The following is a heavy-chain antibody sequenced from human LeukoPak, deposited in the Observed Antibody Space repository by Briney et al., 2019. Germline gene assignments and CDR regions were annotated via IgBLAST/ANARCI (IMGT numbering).Heavy chain of an antibody. CDR3: ARDRSPTYYYYGMDV. CDR1: GGSISSYY. CDR2: IYYSGST. J-gene: IGHJ6*02. Sequence: SETLSLTCTVSGGSISSYYWSWIRQPPGKGLEWIGYIYYSGSTNYNPSLKSRVTISVDTSENHFSLKLSSVTAADTAVYYCARDRSPTYYYYGMDVWGQGTTVTVSS. V-gene: IGHV4-59*01.